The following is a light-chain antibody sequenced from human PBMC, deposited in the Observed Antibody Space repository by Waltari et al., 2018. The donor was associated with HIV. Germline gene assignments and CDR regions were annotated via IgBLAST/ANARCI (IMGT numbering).Light chain of an antibody. CDR2: WAS. J-gene: IGKJ1*01. V-gene: IGKV4-1*01. CDR1: QSILYNSNNKNY. Sequence: DIVMTQSPDSLAVSLGERATINCKSSQSILYNSNNKNYLAWYQQKPGQPPKLLIYWASTRESGVPVRFSGSGSGTDFTLTISSLQADDVAVYYCQQYYATPWTFGQGTRVEIK. CDR3: QQYYATPWT.